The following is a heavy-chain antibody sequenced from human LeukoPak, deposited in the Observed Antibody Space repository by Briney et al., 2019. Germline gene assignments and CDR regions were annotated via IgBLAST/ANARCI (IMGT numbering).Heavy chain of an antibody. J-gene: IGHJ5*02. CDR2: IYYSGST. V-gene: IGHV4-39*01. Sequence: PSETLSFTCTVAGGSISSSSYYWGWIRQPPGKGLEWIGSIYYSGSTYYNPSLKSRVTISLDTSKNQFSLKLSSVTAADTAVYYCARTAENNWFDPWGQGTLVTVSS. CDR1: GGSISSSSYY. CDR3: ARTAENNWFDP.